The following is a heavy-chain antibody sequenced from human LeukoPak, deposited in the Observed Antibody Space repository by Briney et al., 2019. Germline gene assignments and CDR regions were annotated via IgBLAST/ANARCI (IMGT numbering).Heavy chain of an antibody. D-gene: IGHD2-15*01. J-gene: IGHJ6*03. CDR3: ARGYCSGGSCYSWGYHYYYMDV. V-gene: IGHV4-34*01. Sequence: SETLSLTCAVYGGSFSGYYWSWIRQPPGKGLEWIGEINHSGSTNYNPSLKSRVTISVDTSKNQFSLKLSSVTAADTAVYYCARGYCSGGSCYSWGYHYYYMDVWGKGTTVTVSS. CDR2: INHSGST. CDR1: GGSFSGYY.